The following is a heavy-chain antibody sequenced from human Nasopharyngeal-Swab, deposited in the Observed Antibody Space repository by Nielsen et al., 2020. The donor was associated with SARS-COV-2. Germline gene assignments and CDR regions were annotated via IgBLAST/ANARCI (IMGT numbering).Heavy chain of an antibody. Sequence: SETLSLTCTVSGVSISSQYCSWIRQLPGKGLEWIGYISHNSGTTYNPSLKSRVTMFMDTSKNQFSLKLRSVTAADTAVYYCAKEGATGWFDPWGQGTLVTVSS. V-gene: IGHV4-59*11. CDR1: GVSISSQY. CDR2: ISHNSGT. CDR3: AKEGATGWFDP. J-gene: IGHJ5*02.